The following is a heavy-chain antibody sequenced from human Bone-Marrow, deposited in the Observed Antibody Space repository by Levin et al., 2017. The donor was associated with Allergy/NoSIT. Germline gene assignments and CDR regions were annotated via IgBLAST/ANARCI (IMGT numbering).Heavy chain of an antibody. CDR1: GFSFTGYY. D-gene: IGHD4-23*01. Sequence: ASVKVSCKASGFSFTGYYIHWVRQAPGQGLEWMGWINPNGGGTHLSQTFQGRVTMTADTSISTAYMELSRLTSDDTAAYFCTRNYAGNSWSAFDYWGQGTLVTVSS. CDR2: INPNGGGT. J-gene: IGHJ4*02. V-gene: IGHV1-2*02. CDR3: TRNYAGNSWSAFDY.